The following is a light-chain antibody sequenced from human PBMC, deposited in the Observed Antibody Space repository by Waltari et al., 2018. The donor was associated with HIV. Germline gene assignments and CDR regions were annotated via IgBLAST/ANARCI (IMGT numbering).Light chain of an antibody. Sequence: SYVLTQPPSVSVAPGQTARITCGGDNIGSKSVHWYQQMPGQAPVLVVYDGRDRPSGIPGRISGCNSGNTATLTISRVEAGDEADYYCQVWISPNDQLNWVFGGGTKLTVL. CDR1: NIGSKS. CDR2: DGR. V-gene: IGLV3-21*02. J-gene: IGLJ3*02. CDR3: QVWISPNDQLNWV.